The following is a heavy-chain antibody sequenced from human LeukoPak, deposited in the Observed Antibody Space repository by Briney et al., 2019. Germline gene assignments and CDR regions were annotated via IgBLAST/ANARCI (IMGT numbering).Heavy chain of an antibody. J-gene: IGHJ4*02. Sequence: GGSLRLSCAASGFTFSSYSMNWVRQAPGKGLEWVSYISSSSSTIYYADSVKGRFTISRDNSKNTLYLQVNSLRAGDTAVYYCAKGGKWDVTPFDYWGQGTLVTVSS. CDR2: ISSSSSTI. CDR1: GFTFSSYS. V-gene: IGHV3-48*01. CDR3: AKGGKWDVTPFDY. D-gene: IGHD1-26*01.